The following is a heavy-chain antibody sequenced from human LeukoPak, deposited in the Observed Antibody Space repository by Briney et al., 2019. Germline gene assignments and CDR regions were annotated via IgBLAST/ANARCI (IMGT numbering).Heavy chain of an antibody. J-gene: IGHJ5*02. V-gene: IGHV1-69*13. CDR2: IIPIFGTA. CDR3: AREDAVTRGDNWLDP. D-gene: IGHD4-17*01. Sequence: SVKVSCKASGGTFTSYAISRVRQTPGQGLEWMGGIIPIFGTANYAQKFQGRVTITADESTSTAYMELSSLRSEDTAVYYCAREDAVTRGDNWLDPWGQGTLVTVSS. CDR1: GGTFTSYA.